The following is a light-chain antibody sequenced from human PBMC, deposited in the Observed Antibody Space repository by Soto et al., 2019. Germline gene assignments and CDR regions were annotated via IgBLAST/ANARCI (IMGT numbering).Light chain of an antibody. V-gene: IGLV1-51*01. J-gene: IGLJ2*01. CDR2: DNN. CDR3: GTWDSSLSAVI. CDR1: SSNIGNNY. Sequence: QSVLTQPPSVSAAPGQKVSFSCSGGSSNIGNNYVSWYQQLPGTAPKLLIYDNNKRPSGIPDRFSGSKSGTSATLGITGLQTGDEADYYCGTWDSSLSAVIFGGGTKVTVL.